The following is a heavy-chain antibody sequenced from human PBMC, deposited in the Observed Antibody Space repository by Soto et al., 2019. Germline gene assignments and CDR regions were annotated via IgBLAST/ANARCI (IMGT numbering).Heavy chain of an antibody. CDR2: IYHSGST. CDR3: AKDGHTSGWYYFDY. V-gene: IGHV4-4*02. Sequence: SETLSLTCAVSSGSISSSNWWSWVRQPPGKGLEWIGEIYHSGSTNYNPSLKSRVTISVDKSKNQFSLKLSSVTAADTAVYYCAKDGHTSGWYYFDYWGQGTLVTVSS. D-gene: IGHD6-19*01. J-gene: IGHJ4*02. CDR1: SGSISSSNW.